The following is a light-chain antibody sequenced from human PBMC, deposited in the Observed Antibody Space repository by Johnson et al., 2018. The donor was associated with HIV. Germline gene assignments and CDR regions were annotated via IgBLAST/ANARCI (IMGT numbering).Light chain of an antibody. V-gene: IGLV1-51*02. CDR1: SSNIGNNY. CDR3: GTWDSSLSAGYV. Sequence: QSVLTQPPSVSAAPGQKVTISCSGSSSNIGNNYVSWYQQLPGTAPKLLIYENNKRPSGIPDRFSGSKSGTSATLGITGLQTGDEADYYCGTWDSSLSAGYVFVTGTKFTVL. CDR2: ENN. J-gene: IGLJ1*01.